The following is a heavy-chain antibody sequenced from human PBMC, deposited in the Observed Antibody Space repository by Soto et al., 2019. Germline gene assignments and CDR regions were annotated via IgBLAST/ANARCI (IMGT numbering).Heavy chain of an antibody. V-gene: IGHV3-74*01. D-gene: IGHD3-10*01. CDR2: TNNDGSDT. CDR1: GFTFSDYW. Sequence: PGGSLRLSCAATGFTFSDYWMHWVRQVPGKGLVWVSRTNNDGSDTTYADSVKGRFTVSRDNAKNTLFLQMNSLRVEDTAVYYCAKDRGRPDAFNIWGQGTMVTVSS. CDR3: AKDRGRPDAFNI. J-gene: IGHJ3*02.